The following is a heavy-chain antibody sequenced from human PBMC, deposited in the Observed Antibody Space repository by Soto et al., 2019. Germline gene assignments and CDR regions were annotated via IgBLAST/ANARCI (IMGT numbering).Heavy chain of an antibody. CDR2: IYPGDSET. Sequence: GEALKISCKGSGYSFRSYWIGWVRQMPGKGLEWMGIIYPGDSETRCSPSLQGQVSISDDKSISTASLQWSSLKASDTAMYYCARQGYDLWRSPPYGMDVWGQGTTVTVSS. CDR1: GYSFRSYW. D-gene: IGHD3-3*01. J-gene: IGHJ6*02. V-gene: IGHV5-51*01. CDR3: ARQGYDLWRSPPYGMDV.